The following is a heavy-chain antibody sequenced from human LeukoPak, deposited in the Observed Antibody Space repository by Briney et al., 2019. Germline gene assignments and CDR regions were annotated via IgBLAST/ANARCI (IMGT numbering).Heavy chain of an antibody. D-gene: IGHD3-10*01. Sequence: PGRSLRLSCAASGFTFSSYGMHWVRQAPGKGLEWVAVISYDGSNKYYADSVKGRFTISRDNSKNTLYLQMNNLRAEDTAVYYCARELSRTGAFDYWGQGTLVTVSS. CDR3: ARELSRTGAFDY. CDR1: GFTFSSYG. V-gene: IGHV3-30*03. CDR2: ISYDGSNK. J-gene: IGHJ4*02.